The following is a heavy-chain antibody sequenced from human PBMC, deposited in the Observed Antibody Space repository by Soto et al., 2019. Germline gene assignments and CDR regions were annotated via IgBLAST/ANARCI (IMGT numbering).Heavy chain of an antibody. CDR3: ARDRGGYGDYIDS. CDR2: IRYPAST. D-gene: IGHD3-10*01. V-gene: IGHV4-31*03. J-gene: IGHJ4*02. CDR1: GGDISIGGYY. Sequence: PSETLSLTCTVSGGDISIGGYYWSWIRQHPGEGLEWIGYIRYPASTTYNPSLESRGSISIDMSKNQFSLKLTSMTAADTAVYYCARDRGGYGDYIDSWGQGTLVTVSS.